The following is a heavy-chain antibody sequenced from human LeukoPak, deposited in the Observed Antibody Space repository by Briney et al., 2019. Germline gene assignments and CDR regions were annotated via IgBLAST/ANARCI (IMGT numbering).Heavy chain of an antibody. J-gene: IGHJ6*04. CDR1: GFTFSSYG. D-gene: IGHD1-26*01. Sequence: GGSLRLSCAASGFTFSSYGMHWVRQAPGKGLEWVAVISYDGSNKYYADSVKGRFTISRDNSKNTLYPQMNSLRAEDTAVYYCAKDQGAESSYYYGMDVWGKGTTVTVSS. CDR3: AKDQGAESSYYYGMDV. V-gene: IGHV3-30*18. CDR2: ISYDGSNK.